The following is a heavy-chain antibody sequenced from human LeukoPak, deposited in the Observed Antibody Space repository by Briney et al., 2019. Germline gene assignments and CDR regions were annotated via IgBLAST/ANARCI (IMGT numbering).Heavy chain of an antibody. V-gene: IGHV1-18*01. CDR1: GYTFTSYG. D-gene: IGHD3-10*01. CDR3: ARDSGWGLLWFGKLVSGDDSKDYYGMDV. Sequence: ASVTLSCKASGYTFTSYGISWVRHAPGQGLEWMGWISAYNGNTNYAQKLQGRVTMTTDTYTSTHYMELRSLRSGDTAMDYCARDSGWGLLWFGKLVSGDDSKDYYGMDVWGQGTTVTVSS. J-gene: IGHJ6*02. CDR2: ISAYNGNT.